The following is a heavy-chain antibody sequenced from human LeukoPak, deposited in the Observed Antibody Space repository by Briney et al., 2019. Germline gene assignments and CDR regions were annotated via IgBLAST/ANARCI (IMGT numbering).Heavy chain of an antibody. Sequence: PSETLSLTCTVSGASISSSTDCWGWIRQPPGKGLEWIASIYYSGSTYYNPSLKSRVTISVDTSKNQFSLKLSSVTAADTAVYYCAGLIRPGWFDPWGQGTLVTVSS. V-gene: IGHV4-39*01. CDR2: IYYSGST. CDR1: GASISSSTDC. CDR3: AGLIRPGWFDP. D-gene: IGHD1-14*01. J-gene: IGHJ5*02.